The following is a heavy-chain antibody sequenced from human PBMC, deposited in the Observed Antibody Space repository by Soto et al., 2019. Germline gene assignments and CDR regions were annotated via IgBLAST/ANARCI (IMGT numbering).Heavy chain of an antibody. CDR1: GFTFSSYA. Sequence: GGSLRLSCAASGFTFSSYAMHWVRQAPGKGLEWVAVISYDGSNKYYADSVKGRFTISRDNSKNTLYLQMNSLRAEDTAVYYCARGGSSYSNLLPHSRWGQGTLVTVSS. D-gene: IGHD4-4*01. V-gene: IGHV3-30-3*01. J-gene: IGHJ4*02. CDR3: ARGGSSYSNLLPHSR. CDR2: ISYDGSNK.